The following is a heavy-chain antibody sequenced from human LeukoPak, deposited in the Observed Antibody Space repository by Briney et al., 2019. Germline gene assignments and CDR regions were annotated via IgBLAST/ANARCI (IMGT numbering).Heavy chain of an antibody. CDR3: ARPLDTTFFNAFDI. Sequence: SETLSLTCTVSDGSISSSSYYWGWIRQPPGKGLEWIGSIYYSGITFYNPSLKSRLTISVDTSKNQFSLKLTSVTAADTAVYYCARPLDTTFFNAFDIWGQGTMVTVPS. D-gene: IGHD2/OR15-2a*01. J-gene: IGHJ3*02. CDR1: DGSISSSSYY. CDR2: IYYSGIT. V-gene: IGHV4-39*01.